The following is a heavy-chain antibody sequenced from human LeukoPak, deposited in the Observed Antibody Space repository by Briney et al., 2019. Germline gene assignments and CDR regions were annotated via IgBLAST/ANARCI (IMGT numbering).Heavy chain of an antibody. CDR3: ARPLYYANYYMDV. CDR2: IYYSGST. D-gene: IGHD3-3*01. J-gene: IGHJ6*03. V-gene: IGHV4-39*01. CDR1: GGSISSSSYY. Sequence: SETLSLTCTVSGGSISSSSYYWGWIRQPPGKGLEWIGNIYYSGSTYYNPSLKSRVTISVDTSKNQFSLKLSSVTAADTAVYYCARPLYYANYYMDVWGKGTTVTVSS.